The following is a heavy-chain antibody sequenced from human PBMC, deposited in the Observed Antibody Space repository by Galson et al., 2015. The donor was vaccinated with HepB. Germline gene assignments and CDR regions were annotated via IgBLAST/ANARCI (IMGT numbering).Heavy chain of an antibody. CDR2: LSGSGDSR. Sequence: SLRLSCAASGFTFDNYAMAWVRQAPGKGLEWVSGLSGSGDSRYYADSVRGRFTISRDNSKNTVYLQMDSLRDEDTALYYCAKQGGVIVVPAADSWGQGTLVTVSS. V-gene: IGHV3-23*01. D-gene: IGHD3-16*02. CDR3: AKQGGVIVVPAADS. J-gene: IGHJ4*02. CDR1: GFTFDNYA.